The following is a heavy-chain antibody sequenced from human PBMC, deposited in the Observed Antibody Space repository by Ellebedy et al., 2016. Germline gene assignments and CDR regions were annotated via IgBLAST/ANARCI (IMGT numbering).Heavy chain of an antibody. CDR3: ARDPTLVGAYGLLTGYYNRGVFDH. D-gene: IGHD3-9*01. CDR2: INPSSGST. Sequence: ASVKVSCKASGYTFSDHYMHWVRQAPGQGLEWMGIINPSSGSTTYAQNLQGRVTMTRDTSTSTVSMELSSLSSEDPAVYYCARDPTLVGAYGLLTGYYNRGVFDHWGQGTLVTVSS. J-gene: IGHJ4*02. V-gene: IGHV1-46*04. CDR1: GYTFSDHY.